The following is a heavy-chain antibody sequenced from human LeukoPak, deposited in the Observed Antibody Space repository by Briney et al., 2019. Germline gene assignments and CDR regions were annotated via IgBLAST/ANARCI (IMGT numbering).Heavy chain of an antibody. D-gene: IGHD3-3*01. CDR2: IYTSGST. Sequence: SETLSLTCTASGVSISSYYWSWIRQPAGKGLEWIGRIYTSGSTNYKPSLKSRVTMSVDTSKNQFSLKLSSVTTADTAVYYCARDEPYYDFRSGYSPDGFDIWGQGKMVTVSS. J-gene: IGHJ3*02. CDR1: GVSISSYY. CDR3: ARDEPYYDFRSGYSPDGFDI. V-gene: IGHV4-4*07.